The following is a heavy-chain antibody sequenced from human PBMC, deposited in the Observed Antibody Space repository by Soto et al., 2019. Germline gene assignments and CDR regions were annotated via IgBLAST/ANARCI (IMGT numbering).Heavy chain of an antibody. V-gene: IGHV3-48*01. J-gene: IGHJ4*02. D-gene: IGHD1-20*01. CDR3: ARGTPIKY. Sequence: GGSLRLSCAASGIIFSSYSMSWVRQAPGKGLEWVSYISSSSSTIYYADSVKGRFTISRDNAKNSLYLQMNSLRAEDTAVYYCARGTPIKYWGQGTLVTVSS. CDR1: GIIFSSYS. CDR2: ISSSSSTI.